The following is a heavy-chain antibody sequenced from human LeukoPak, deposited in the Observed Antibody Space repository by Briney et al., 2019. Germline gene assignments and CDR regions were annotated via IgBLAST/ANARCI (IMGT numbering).Heavy chain of an antibody. CDR2: IKQDGSEK. Sequence: GGSLRLSCAASGFTFSSYWMSWVRQAPGKGLEWEANIKQDGSEKYYVDSVKGRFTISRDNAKNSLYLQMNSLRAEDTAVYYCARDEPTIAAAGPLYYYYYYYMDVWGKGTTVTVSS. V-gene: IGHV3-7*01. D-gene: IGHD6-13*01. CDR1: GFTFSSYW. CDR3: ARDEPTIAAAGPLYYYYYYYMDV. J-gene: IGHJ6*03.